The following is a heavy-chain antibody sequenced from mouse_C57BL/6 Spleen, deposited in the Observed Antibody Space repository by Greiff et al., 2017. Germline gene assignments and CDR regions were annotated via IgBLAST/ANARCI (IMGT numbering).Heavy chain of an antibody. Sequence: QVQLQQPGAELVKPGASVKLSCKASGYTFTSYWMHWVKQRPGQGLEWIGMIHPNSGSTNYNEKFKSKATLTVDKSSSTAYMQLSSLTSEDSAVYCCARDWDGDWFAYWGQGTLVTVTA. J-gene: IGHJ3*01. CDR1: GYTFTSYW. CDR3: ARDWDGDWFAY. V-gene: IGHV1-64*01. CDR2: IHPNSGST. D-gene: IGHD4-1*01.